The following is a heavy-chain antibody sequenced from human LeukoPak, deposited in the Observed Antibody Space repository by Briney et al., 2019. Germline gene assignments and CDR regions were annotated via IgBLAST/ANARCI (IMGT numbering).Heavy chain of an antibody. CDR2: INPNSGGT. D-gene: IGHD3-10*01. J-gene: IGHJ4*02. CDR1: GFTFTGYY. V-gene: IGHV1-2*06. Sequence: ASVKVSCKASGFTFTGYYMHWVRQAPGQGLEWMGRINPNSGGTNYAQKFQGRVTMTRDTSISTAYLELSSLRSDDTAVYYCARDRFGELYFDYWGQGTLVTVSS. CDR3: ARDRFGELYFDY.